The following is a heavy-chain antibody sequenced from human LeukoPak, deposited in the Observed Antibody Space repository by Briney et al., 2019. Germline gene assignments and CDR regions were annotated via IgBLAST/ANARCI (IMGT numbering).Heavy chain of an antibody. CDR1: GFTFSSYA. D-gene: IGHD4-11*01. Sequence: GGSLRLSCAASGFTFSSYAMHWVRQVPGKGLEWVAVISYDGSNKYYADSVKGRFTISRDNSKNTLYLQMNSLRAEDTAVYYCARDRHSNNYYYYGMDVWGQGTTVTVSS. V-gene: IGHV3-30-3*01. CDR3: ARDRHSNNYYYYGMDV. J-gene: IGHJ6*02. CDR2: ISYDGSNK.